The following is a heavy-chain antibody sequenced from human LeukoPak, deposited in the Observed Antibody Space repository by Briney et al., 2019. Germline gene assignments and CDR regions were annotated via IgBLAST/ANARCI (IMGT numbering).Heavy chain of an antibody. D-gene: IGHD5-12*01. CDR2: ISYDGSNK. CDR3: ARGKYGGYFIDY. J-gene: IGHJ4*02. CDR1: GFTFSSYA. Sequence: GGSLRLSCAASGFTFSSYAMHWVRQAPGKGLEWVAVISYDGSNKYYADSVKGRFTISRDNSKNTLYLQMNSLRAEDTAVYYCARGKYGGYFIDYWGQGTLVTVSS. V-gene: IGHV3-30-3*01.